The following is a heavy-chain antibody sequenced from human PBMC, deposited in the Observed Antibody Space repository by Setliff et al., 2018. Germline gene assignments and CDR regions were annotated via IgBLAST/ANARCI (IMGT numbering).Heavy chain of an antibody. CDR1: GGSVDSGYDN. CDR2: INRRGST. D-gene: IGHD6-19*01. J-gene: IGHJ6*03. V-gene: IGHV4-61*09. Sequence: SETLSLTCTVSGGSVDSGYDNWNWLRQPAGKGLEWIGHINRRGSTNFSPSLKSRVTISLDTSKNQFSLNLTSVTAADTAVYYCARASSGWYSAYYYYMDVWGKGTTVTVSS. CDR3: ARASSGWYSAYYYYMDV.